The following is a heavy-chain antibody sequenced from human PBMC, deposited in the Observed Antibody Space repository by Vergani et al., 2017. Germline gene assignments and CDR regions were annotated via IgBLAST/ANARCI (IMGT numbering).Heavy chain of an antibody. V-gene: IGHV1-69*01. CDR3: ASNRPNLEEVPAAYYYYMDV. CDR1: GYTFTGYY. D-gene: IGHD2-2*01. CDR2: IIPIFGTA. Sequence: QVQLVQSGAEVKKPGASVKVSCKASGYTFTGYYMHWVRQAPGQGLEWMGGIIPIFGTANYAQKFQGRVTITADESTSTAYMELSSLRSVDTAVYYCASNRPNLEEVPAAYYYYMDVWGKGTTVTVSS. J-gene: IGHJ6*03.